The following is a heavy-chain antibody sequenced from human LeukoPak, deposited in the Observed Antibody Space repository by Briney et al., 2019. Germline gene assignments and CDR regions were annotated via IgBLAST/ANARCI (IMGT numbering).Heavy chain of an antibody. CDR3: AKDIELLWATEFDY. CDR1: GFRFSSYA. CDR2: ISGSGVST. Sequence: GGSLRLSCAASGFRFSSYAMSWVRQAPGKGLEWVSAISGSGVSTYYADSVKGRFTVSRDNSKNTLYLQMSSLRAEDTAVYYCAKDIELLWATEFDYWGQGTLVTVSS. D-gene: IGHD3-10*01. J-gene: IGHJ4*02. V-gene: IGHV3-23*01.